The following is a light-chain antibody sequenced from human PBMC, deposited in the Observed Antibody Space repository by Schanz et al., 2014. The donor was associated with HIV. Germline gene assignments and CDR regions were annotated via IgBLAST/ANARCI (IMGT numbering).Light chain of an antibody. CDR2: RNN. CDR1: SSNIGSNY. J-gene: IGLJ3*02. V-gene: IGLV1-47*01. Sequence: QSVLTQPPSASGTPGQRVTISCSGSSSNIGSNYVFWYQQLPGTAPNLLISRNNQRPSGVPDRFSGSGSGTSASLAISGLQSDDEADYYCAGWDDGLNGWVFGGGTTLTVL. CDR3: AGWDDGLNGWV.